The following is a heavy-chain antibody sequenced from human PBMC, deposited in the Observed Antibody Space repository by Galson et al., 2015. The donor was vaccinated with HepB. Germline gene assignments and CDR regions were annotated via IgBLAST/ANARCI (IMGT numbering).Heavy chain of an antibody. CDR1: GFTFSSYA. Sequence: SLRLSCAASGFTFSSYAMSWVRQAPAKGLEWVSTISGSGGSTYYADSVKGRFTISRDNSRNTLYLQMSSLRAEDTAVFYCAKDFAVDTALDFDYWGQGTLVTVSS. J-gene: IGHJ4*02. D-gene: IGHD5-18*01. CDR2: ISGSGGST. CDR3: AKDFAVDTALDFDY. V-gene: IGHV3-23*01.